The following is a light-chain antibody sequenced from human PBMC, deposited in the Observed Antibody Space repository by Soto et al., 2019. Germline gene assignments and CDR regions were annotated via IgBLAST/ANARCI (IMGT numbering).Light chain of an antibody. Sequence: ALTQPASVSGSPGQSITISCTGTSRDVGSYNLVSWYQQHPGNAPKLIIYEGTKRPSGVSYRFSGSKSGNTASLTISGLQEEDEGDYHCCSFAGSSTYVFGTGTKVTVL. CDR1: SRDVGSYNL. CDR2: EGT. J-gene: IGLJ1*01. CDR3: CSFAGSSTYV. V-gene: IGLV2-23*01.